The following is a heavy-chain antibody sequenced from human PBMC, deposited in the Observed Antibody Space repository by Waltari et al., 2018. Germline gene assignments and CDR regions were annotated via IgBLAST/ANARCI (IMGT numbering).Heavy chain of an antibody. CDR2: ISKNGDTT. Sequence: EVQLVESGGGFVQSGGSLRLSCSASGFIFSNYAMHWVRQAPGKGLEYVSAISKNGDTTYYIDSVKGRFSISRDNSKNTLYLQVNSLTTEDSAVYYCVKLSSDIWGQGTRVTVSS. J-gene: IGHJ4*02. CDR3: VKLSSDI. CDR1: GFIFSNYA. D-gene: IGHD3-16*02. V-gene: IGHV3-64D*08.